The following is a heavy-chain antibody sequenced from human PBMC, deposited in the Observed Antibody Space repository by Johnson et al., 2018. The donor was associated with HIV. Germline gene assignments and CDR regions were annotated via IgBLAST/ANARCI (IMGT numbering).Heavy chain of an antibody. Sequence: VQLVESGGGLVQPGGSLRLSCAASGFTFSSYAMHWVRQAPGKGLEYVSAISSNGGSTYYANSVKGRFTISRDNSKNTLYLQMGSLMAEDMAVYYCARAWRAPPDYGGNPGAFDIWGQGTMVTVSS. D-gene: IGHD4-23*01. CDR3: ARAWRAPPDYGGNPGAFDI. CDR2: ISSNGGST. V-gene: IGHV3-64*01. J-gene: IGHJ3*02. CDR1: GFTFSSYA.